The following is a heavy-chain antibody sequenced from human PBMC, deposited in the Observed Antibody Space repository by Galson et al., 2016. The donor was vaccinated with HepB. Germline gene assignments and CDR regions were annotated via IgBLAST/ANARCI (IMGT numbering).Heavy chain of an antibody. Sequence: SETLSLTCTVSGASISGYYLSWIRQPPGKGLEWIGYIYHSGCTNYNPSLKSRVTISVDTSKNQFSLKLSSVTAADTAVYYCARDDSGGWYGFHYGMDVWGQGTTVTVSS. CDR3: ARDDSGGWYGFHYGMDV. J-gene: IGHJ6*02. D-gene: IGHD6-19*01. V-gene: IGHV4-59*01. CDR2: IYHSGCT. CDR1: GASISGYY.